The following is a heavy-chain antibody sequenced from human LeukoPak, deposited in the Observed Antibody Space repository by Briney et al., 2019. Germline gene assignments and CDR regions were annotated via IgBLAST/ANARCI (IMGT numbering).Heavy chain of an antibody. CDR2: IYYSGDT. CDR3: VRYCRSSDYYHFDH. V-gene: IGHV4-39*01. CDR1: GDSITNSNYF. D-gene: IGHD4-17*01. Sequence: PSETLSLTCTVSGDSITNSNYFWGWIRQPPGKGLEWIASIYYSGDTYYNPSLKSRVTISVDTSKNQFSLKLSSVTAADAAVYHCVRYCRSSDYYHFDHWGQGTLVTVSS. J-gene: IGHJ4*02.